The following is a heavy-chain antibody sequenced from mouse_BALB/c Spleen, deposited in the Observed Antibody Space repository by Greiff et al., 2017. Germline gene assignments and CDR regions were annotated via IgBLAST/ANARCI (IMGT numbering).Heavy chain of an antibody. CDR1: GYTFTSYW. V-gene: IGHV1S22*01. CDR3: TRRGGHDGYWYFDV. D-gene: IGHD2-3*01. J-gene: IGHJ1*01. Sequence: LKQPGSELVRPGASVKLSCKASGYTFTSYWMHWVKQRPGQGLEWIGNIYPGSGSTNYDEKFKSKATLTVDTSSSTAYMQLSSLTSEDSAVYYCTRRGGHDGYWYFDVWGAGTTVTVSS. CDR2: IYPGSGST.